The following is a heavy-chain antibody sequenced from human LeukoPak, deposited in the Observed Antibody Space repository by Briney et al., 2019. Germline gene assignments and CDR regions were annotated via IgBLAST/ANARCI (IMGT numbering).Heavy chain of an antibody. V-gene: IGHV3-11*04. CDR3: ARAYYDFWSGSNIYYYYYMDV. CDR1: GFIFSDYY. J-gene: IGHJ6*03. D-gene: IGHD3-3*01. CDR2: ISSSGSTI. Sequence: GGSLRLSCAASGFIFSDYYMSWIRQAPGKGLEWVSYISSSGSTIYYADSVKGRFTISRDNAKNSLYLQMNSLRAEDTTVYYCARAYYDFWSGSNIYYYYYMDVWGKGTTVTVSS.